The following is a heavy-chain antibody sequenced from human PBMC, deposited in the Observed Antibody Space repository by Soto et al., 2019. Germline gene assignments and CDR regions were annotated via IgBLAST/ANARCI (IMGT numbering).Heavy chain of an antibody. V-gene: IGHV1-3*01. Sequence: ASVKVSCKASGYTFTSYAMHWVRQAPGQRLEWMGWINAGNGNTKYSQKFQGRVTITRDTSASTAYMELSSLRSEDTAVYYCARVLPSGLGSGWYSYYFDYWGQGTLVTVS. D-gene: IGHD6-19*01. CDR1: GYTFTSYA. CDR2: INAGNGNT. CDR3: ARVLPSGLGSGWYSYYFDY. J-gene: IGHJ4*02.